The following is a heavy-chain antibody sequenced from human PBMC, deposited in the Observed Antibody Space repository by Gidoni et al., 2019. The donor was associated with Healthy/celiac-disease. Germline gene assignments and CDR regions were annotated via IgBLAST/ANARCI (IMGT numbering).Heavy chain of an antibody. CDR2: ISAYNGNT. D-gene: IGHD2-2*01. Sequence: QVQLVQSGAEVKKPGASVKVSCKASGYTFTSYGISWVRQAPGQGLEWMGWISAYNGNTNYAQKLQGRVTMTTDTSTSTAYMELRSLRSDDTAVYYCARDSEDIVVVPAAGYYYYGMDVWGQGTTVTVSS. V-gene: IGHV1-18*01. CDR1: GYTFTSYG. CDR3: ARDSEDIVVVPAAGYYYYGMDV. J-gene: IGHJ6*02.